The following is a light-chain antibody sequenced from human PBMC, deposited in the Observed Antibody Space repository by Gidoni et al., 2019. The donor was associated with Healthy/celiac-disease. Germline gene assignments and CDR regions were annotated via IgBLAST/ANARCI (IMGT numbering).Light chain of an antibody. J-gene: IGLJ2*01. CDR1: SSDVGGYNY. CDR2: YVS. CDR3: CSHAGSYTLV. V-gene: IGLV2-11*01. Sequence: QSALTQPRSGSGSPGQSVTISCTGTSSDVGGYNYVSWYQQHPGKDPKLLIYYVSKRPSGVPDRFSGSKSGNTASLTISGLQAEDEADYYCCSHAGSYTLVFGGGTKLTVL.